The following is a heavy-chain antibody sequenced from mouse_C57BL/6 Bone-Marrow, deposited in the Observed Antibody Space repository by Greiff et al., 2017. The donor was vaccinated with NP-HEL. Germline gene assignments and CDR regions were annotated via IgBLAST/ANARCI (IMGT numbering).Heavy chain of an antibody. J-gene: IGHJ2*01. CDR1: GFTFSNYW. Sequence: EVKVEASGGGLVQPGGSMKLSCVASGFTFSNYWMNWVRQSPEKGLEWVAQIRLKSDNYATHYAESVKGRFTISRDDSKSSVYLQMNNLRAEDTGIYYCTESSSFYFDYWGQGTTLAVSS. CDR3: TESSSFYFDY. CDR2: IRLKSDNYAT. D-gene: IGHD1-1*01. V-gene: IGHV6-3*01.